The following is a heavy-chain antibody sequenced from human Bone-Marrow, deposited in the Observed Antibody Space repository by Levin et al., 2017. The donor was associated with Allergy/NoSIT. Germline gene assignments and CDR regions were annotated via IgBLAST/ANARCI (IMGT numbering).Heavy chain of an antibody. CDR1: GFTFSTYG. V-gene: IGHV3-30*18. CDR3: AKGSRGTSPYYYYGMDV. Sequence: GGSLRLSCAASGFTFSTYGMHWVRQAPGKGLEWVALVSYDGNNKYYADSVRGRFTISRDNSKNTVDLHMNSLRAEDTAIFYGAKGSRGTSPYYYYGMDVWGLGTTVTVSS. D-gene: IGHD2-2*01. J-gene: IGHJ6*02. CDR2: VSYDGNNK.